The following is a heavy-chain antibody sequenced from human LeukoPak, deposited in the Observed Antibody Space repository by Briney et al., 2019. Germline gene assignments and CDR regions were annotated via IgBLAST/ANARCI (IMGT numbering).Heavy chain of an antibody. J-gene: IGHJ4*02. CDR3: ASSYGSGSYYLFDY. V-gene: IGHV1-69*05. CDR1: GGTFSSYA. D-gene: IGHD3-10*01. CDR2: IIPIFGTA. Sequence: ASVKVSCKASGGTFSSYAISWVRQPPGQGLEWMGGIIPIFGTANYAQKFQGRVTITTDESTSTAYMELSSLRSEDTAVYYCASSYGSGSYYLFDYWGQGTLVTVSS.